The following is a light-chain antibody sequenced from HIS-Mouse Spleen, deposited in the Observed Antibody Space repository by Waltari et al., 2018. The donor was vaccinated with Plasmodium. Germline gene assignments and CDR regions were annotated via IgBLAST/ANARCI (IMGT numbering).Light chain of an antibody. CDR1: QSVSSN. CDR2: GAS. CDR3: QQYNNWSFT. J-gene: IGKJ3*01. Sequence: EIVMTQSHAPLSVSPGERATLSCRASQSVSSNLAWYQQKPGQAPRLLIYGASTRATGIPARFSGSGSGTEFTLTISSLQSEDFAVYYCQQYNNWSFTFGPGTKVDIK. V-gene: IGKV3-15*01.